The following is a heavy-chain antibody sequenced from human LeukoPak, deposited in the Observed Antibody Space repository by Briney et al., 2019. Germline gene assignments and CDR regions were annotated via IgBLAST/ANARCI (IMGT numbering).Heavy chain of an antibody. V-gene: IGHV4-31*03. CDR3: ARALKTVTISVWFDP. D-gene: IGHD4-17*01. CDR1: GGSISSGGYY. Sequence: SETLSLTCTVSGGSISSGGYYWSWIRQHPGKGLEWIGYIYYSGSTYYNPSLKSRVTISVDTSKNQFSLKLSSVTAADTAVYYCARALKTVTISVWFDPWGQGTLVTVSS. CDR2: IYYSGST. J-gene: IGHJ5*02.